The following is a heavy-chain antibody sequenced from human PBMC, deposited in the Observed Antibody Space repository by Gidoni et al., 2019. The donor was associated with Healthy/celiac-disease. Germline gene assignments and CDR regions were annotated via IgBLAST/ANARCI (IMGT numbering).Heavy chain of an antibody. CDR1: GFTFSSYS. CDR2: ISSSSSYI. V-gene: IGHV3-21*01. J-gene: IGHJ4*02. CDR3: ARSRSSTSAIAFDY. D-gene: IGHD2-2*01. Sequence: EVQLVESGGGLVKPGGSLRLSCAASGFTFSSYSMNWVRQAPGKGLEWVSSISSSSSYIYYADSVKGRFTISRDNAKNSLYLQMNSLRAEDTAVYYCARSRSSTSAIAFDYWGQGTLVTVSS.